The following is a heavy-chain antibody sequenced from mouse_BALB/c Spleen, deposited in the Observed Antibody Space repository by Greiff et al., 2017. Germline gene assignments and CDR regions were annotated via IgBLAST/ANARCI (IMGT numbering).Heavy chain of an antibody. CDR3: ARAPYGNYEGWYFDV. Sequence: VKLVESGPGLVAPSQSLSITCTVSGFSLTSYGVHWVRQPPGKGLEWLGVIWAGGSTNYNSALMSRLSISKDNSKSQVFLKMNSLQTDDTAMYYCARAPYGNYEGWYFDVWGAGTTVTVSS. CDR2: IWAGGST. CDR1: GFSLTSYG. D-gene: IGHD2-10*02. J-gene: IGHJ1*01. V-gene: IGHV2-9*02.